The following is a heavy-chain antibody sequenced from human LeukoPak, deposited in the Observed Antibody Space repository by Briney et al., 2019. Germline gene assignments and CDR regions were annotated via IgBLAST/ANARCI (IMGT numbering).Heavy chain of an antibody. J-gene: IGHJ4*02. D-gene: IGHD3-22*01. V-gene: IGHV3-64*01. Sequence: GGSPRLSCAASGFTFSSYAMHWVRQAPGKGLEYVSAISSNGGSTYYANSVKGRFTISRDNSKNTLYLQMGSLRAEDMAVYYCARDAIVGAPTYYFDYWGQGTLVTVSS. CDR2: ISSNGGST. CDR1: GFTFSSYA. CDR3: ARDAIVGAPTYYFDY.